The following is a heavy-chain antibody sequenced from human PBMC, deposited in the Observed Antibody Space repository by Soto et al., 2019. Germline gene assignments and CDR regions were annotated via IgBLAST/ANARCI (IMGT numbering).Heavy chain of an antibody. V-gene: IGHV3-49*03. D-gene: IGHD3-9*01. J-gene: IGHJ4*02. Sequence: GGSLRLSCTASGFTFGDYAMSWFRQAPGKGLEWVGFIRSKAYGGTTEYAASVKGRFTISRDDSKSIAYLQMNSLKTEDTAVYYCTIDSHPYYDILTGYSPFDYGGQGTLVTVSS. CDR3: TIDSHPYYDILTGYSPFDY. CDR1: GFTFGDYA. CDR2: IRSKAYGGTT.